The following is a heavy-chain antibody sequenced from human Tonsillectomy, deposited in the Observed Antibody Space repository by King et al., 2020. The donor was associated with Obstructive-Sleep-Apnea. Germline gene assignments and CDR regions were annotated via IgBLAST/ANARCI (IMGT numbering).Heavy chain of an antibody. Sequence: VPLQESGPGLVKPSQTLSLTCTVSGGSISSGGYYWSWIRQHPGKGLEWIGYIHYSGSTNYNPSLKSRVTISVDTSKNQFSLKLSSVTAADTAVYYCAREVGTGSYGWFDPWGQGTLVTVSS. CDR1: GGSISSGGYY. J-gene: IGHJ5*02. D-gene: IGHD1-26*01. CDR2: IHYSGST. V-gene: IGHV4-31*03. CDR3: AREVGTGSYGWFDP.